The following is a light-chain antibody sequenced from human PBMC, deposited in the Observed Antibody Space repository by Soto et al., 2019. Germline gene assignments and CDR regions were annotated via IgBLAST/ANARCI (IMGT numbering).Light chain of an antibody. CDR3: QKYNSAPFT. V-gene: IGKV1-27*01. J-gene: IGKJ2*01. CDR2: AAS. CDR1: QDIINY. Sequence: DIQMTQSPSSLSASVGDRVTITCRASQDIINYLAWYQQKPGRAPNLLVYAASTLQSGVSSRFSGSGSGTDFTLTISNLQPEDVATYYCQKYNSAPFTVGPGPKLEIK.